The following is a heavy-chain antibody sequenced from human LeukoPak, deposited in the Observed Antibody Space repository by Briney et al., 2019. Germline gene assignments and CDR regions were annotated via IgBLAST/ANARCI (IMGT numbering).Heavy chain of an antibody. CDR1: GYTFTGYY. CDR3: ARTGWGYDSSGYYRYYFDY. D-gene: IGHD3-22*01. V-gene: IGHV1-2*02. J-gene: IGHJ4*02. CDR2: INPNSGGT. Sequence: ASVKVSCKASGYTFTGYYMRWVRQAPGQGLEWMGWINPNSGGTNYAQKFQGRVTMTRDTSISTAYIELSRLRSDDTAVYYCARTGWGYDSSGYYRYYFDYWGQGTLVTVSS.